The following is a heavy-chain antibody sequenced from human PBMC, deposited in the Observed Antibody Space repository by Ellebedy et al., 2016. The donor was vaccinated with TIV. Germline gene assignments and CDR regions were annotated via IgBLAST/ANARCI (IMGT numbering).Heavy chain of an antibody. J-gene: IGHJ4*02. D-gene: IGHD1-20*01. V-gene: IGHV3-7*01. CDR3: ARDLLHNWDEAPLFDY. CDR1: GFTFSSYW. CDR2: INHDGSEK. Sequence: GGSLRLXXAASGFTFSSYWMSWVRQTPGKGLEWVAQINHDGSEKNYVDSVKGRFTIARDSAKSSLYLQMNSLRAEDTAVYYCARDLLHNWDEAPLFDYWGQGTLVTVSS.